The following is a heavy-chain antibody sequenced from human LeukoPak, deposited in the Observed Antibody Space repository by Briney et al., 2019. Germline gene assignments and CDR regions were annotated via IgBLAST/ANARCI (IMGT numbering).Heavy chain of an antibody. CDR3: ARGLEYYDSSGSHFDY. V-gene: IGHV1-46*01. CDR1: GYTFTSYY. CDR2: INPTGGST. D-gene: IGHD3-22*01. Sequence: ASVKVSCKASGYTFTSYYMNWVRQAPGQGLEWMGVINPTGGSTSHAQKFQGRVTMTRDTSTSTVYMELSSLRSEDTAVYYCARGLEYYDSSGSHFDYWGQGTLVTVSS. J-gene: IGHJ4*02.